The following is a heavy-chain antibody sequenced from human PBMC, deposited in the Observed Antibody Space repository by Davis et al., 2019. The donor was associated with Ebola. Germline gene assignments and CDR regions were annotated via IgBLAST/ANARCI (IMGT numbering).Heavy chain of an antibody. J-gene: IGHJ4*02. CDR2: IWYDGSNK. D-gene: IGHD6-19*01. Sequence: GESLKISCAASGFTFSSYGMHWVRQAPGKGLEWVAVIWYDGSNKYYADSVKGRFTISRDNAKNSLYLQMNSLRAEDTAVYYCATPGPYSSGWYKPFDYWGQGTLVTVSS. V-gene: IGHV3-33*03. CDR1: GFTFSSYG. CDR3: ATPGPYSSGWYKPFDY.